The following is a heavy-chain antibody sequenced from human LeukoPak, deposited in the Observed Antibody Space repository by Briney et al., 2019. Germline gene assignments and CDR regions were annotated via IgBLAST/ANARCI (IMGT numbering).Heavy chain of an antibody. V-gene: IGHV3-48*03. Sequence: GGSLRLSCAASGFTFSSYEMNWVRQAPGRGLGWDSYISSNGSTIYYADSVKGRFTISSDNAKNSLYLQMNSLRAEDTAVYYCARDVTYYYDSSGLNWFDPWGQGTLVTVSS. CDR3: ARDVTYYYDSSGLNWFDP. D-gene: IGHD3-22*01. J-gene: IGHJ5*02. CDR1: GFTFSSYE. CDR2: ISSNGSTI.